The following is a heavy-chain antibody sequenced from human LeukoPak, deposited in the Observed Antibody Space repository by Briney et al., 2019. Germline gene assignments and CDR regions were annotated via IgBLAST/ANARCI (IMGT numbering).Heavy chain of an antibody. CDR2: FDPEDGET. D-gene: IGHD6-19*01. J-gene: IGHJ3*02. CDR1: GYTLTELS. Sequence: GASVKVSCKVSGYTLTELSMHWVRQAPGKGLEWMGGFDPEDGETIYAQKFQGRVTMTEDTSTDTAYMELSSLRSEDTAVYYCATEGGAHTRAGAFDIWGQGTMVTVSS. CDR3: ATEGGAHTRAGAFDI. V-gene: IGHV1-24*01.